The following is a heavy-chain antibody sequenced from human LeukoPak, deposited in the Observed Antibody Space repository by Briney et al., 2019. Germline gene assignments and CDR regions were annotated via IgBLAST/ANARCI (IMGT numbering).Heavy chain of an antibody. CDR1: GYSFSSYW. CDR3: ARLARGDYYYYMDV. J-gene: IGHJ6*03. V-gene: IGHV5-51*01. D-gene: IGHD3-10*01. CDR2: IYPVDSDT. Sequence: GESLKISCQGSGYSFSSYWIAWVRQMPGKGLEWMGIIYPVDSDTIYSPSFQGQITISADKSISTAYLQWSSLKASDTAMYYCARLARGDYYYYMDVWGKGTTVTVSS.